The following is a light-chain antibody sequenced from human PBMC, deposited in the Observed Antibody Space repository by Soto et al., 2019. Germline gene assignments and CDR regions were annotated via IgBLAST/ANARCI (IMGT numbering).Light chain of an antibody. CDR3: QQANSFPIT. CDR2: AAS. V-gene: IGKV1-39*01. Sequence: DIQMTQSPASLSASIGDRVTITCRASENIRTYLNWYQQKPGKAPKLLIYAASSLQSGVPSRFSGSGSGTDFTLTISSLQPEDFATYYCQQANSFPITFGQGTRLEIK. CDR1: ENIRTY. J-gene: IGKJ5*01.